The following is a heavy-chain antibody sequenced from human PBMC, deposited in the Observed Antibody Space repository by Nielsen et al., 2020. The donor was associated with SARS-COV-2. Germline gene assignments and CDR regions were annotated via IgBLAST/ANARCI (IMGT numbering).Heavy chain of an antibody. V-gene: IGHV1-8*01. CDR2: MNPNSGNT. Sequence: WVRQAPGQGLEWMGWMNPNSGNTGYAQKFQGRVTMTRNTSISTAYMELSSLRSEDTAVYYCARSGDTAMFWDYYYYGMDVWGQGTTVTVSS. CDR3: ARSGDTAMFWDYYYYGMDV. D-gene: IGHD5-18*01. J-gene: IGHJ6*02.